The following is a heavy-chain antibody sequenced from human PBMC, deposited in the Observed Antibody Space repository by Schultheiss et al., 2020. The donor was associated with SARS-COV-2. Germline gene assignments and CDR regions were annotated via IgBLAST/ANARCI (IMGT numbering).Heavy chain of an antibody. CDR1: GFTFSSYD. D-gene: IGHD3-16*02. V-gene: IGHV3-13*04. J-gene: IGHJ2*01. CDR2: IGTAGYT. Sequence: GGSLRLSCAASGFTFSSYDMHWVRQATGKGLEWVSAIGTAGYTYYQGSVKGRFTISRENAKNSLYLQMNSLRAGDTAVYYCARGHYDYVWGSYRPYWYFDLWGRGTLVTVSS. CDR3: ARGHYDYVWGSYRPYWYFDL.